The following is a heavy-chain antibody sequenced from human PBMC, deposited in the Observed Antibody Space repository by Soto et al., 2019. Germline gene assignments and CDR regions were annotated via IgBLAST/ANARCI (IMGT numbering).Heavy chain of an antibody. CDR2: ISYSGTT. D-gene: IGHD3-10*01. Sequence: QVQLQESGPGLVKPSQTLSLTCTVSGGSTSSRGYYWDWIRQHPGEGLEWIGYISYSGTTNYNPSLKSRVTISVDTSNNQLSLKLSSVTAADTAVYYCARDHGPRGAFDFWGQGTMVTVSS. CDR1: GGSTSSRGYY. V-gene: IGHV4-31*03. J-gene: IGHJ3*01. CDR3: ARDHGPRGAFDF.